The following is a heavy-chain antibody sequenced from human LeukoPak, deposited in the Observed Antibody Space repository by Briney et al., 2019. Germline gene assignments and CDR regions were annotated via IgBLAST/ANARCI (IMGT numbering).Heavy chain of an antibody. CDR2: INHSGST. Sequence: SETLSLTCAVYGGSFSGYYWSWIRQPPGKGLEWIGEINHSGSTNYNPSLKSRVTISVDTSKNQFSLKLSSVTAADTAVYYCARGALRPVVVVAANWFDPWGQGTLVTVSA. V-gene: IGHV4-34*01. J-gene: IGHJ5*02. CDR3: ARGALRPVVVVAANWFDP. D-gene: IGHD2-15*01. CDR1: GGSFSGYY.